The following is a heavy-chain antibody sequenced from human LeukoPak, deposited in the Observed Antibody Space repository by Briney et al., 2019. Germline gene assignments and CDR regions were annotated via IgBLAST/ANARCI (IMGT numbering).Heavy chain of an antibody. Sequence: GGSLRLSCAASGFTFSSYWMSWVRQAPGKGLEWVSNIKQDGSEKYYVDSVKGRFTISRDNTKNSLYLQMNSLRAQDTAVYYCARAAHYDFWSGPPYYWGQGNLVTVSS. CDR1: GFTFSSYW. D-gene: IGHD3-3*01. V-gene: IGHV3-7*01. CDR2: IKQDGSEK. CDR3: ARAAHYDFWSGPPYY. J-gene: IGHJ4*02.